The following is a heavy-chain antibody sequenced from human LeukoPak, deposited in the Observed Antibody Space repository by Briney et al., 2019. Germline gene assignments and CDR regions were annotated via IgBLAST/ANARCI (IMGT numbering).Heavy chain of an antibody. Sequence: PSETLSLTCTVSGGSISSYDWSWIRQPAGKGLEWIGRIYTSGSTNYNPSLKSRLTTSVDTTKNQLSLQQSTVTDADATALYAARDRIGCRSNSCYMSWFDPWGQGTLVTVSS. CDR3: ARDRIGCRSNSCYMSWFDP. CDR2: IYTSGST. V-gene: IGHV4-4*07. CDR1: GGSISSYD. D-gene: IGHD2-2*02. J-gene: IGHJ5*02.